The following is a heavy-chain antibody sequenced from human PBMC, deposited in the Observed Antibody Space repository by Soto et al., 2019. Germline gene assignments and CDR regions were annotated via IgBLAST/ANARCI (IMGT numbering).Heavy chain of an antibody. V-gene: IGHV3-48*01. D-gene: IGHD5-12*01. CDR2: ISSSSSTI. Sequence: EVQLVESGGGLVQPGGSLRLSCAASGFTSNSYSMNWVRQAPGKGLEWISYISSSSSTIYYADSVKGRFTISRDNAKNSLYLQRNSLRAEDTAVYYCAREWDGDGYNSGWFDPWGQGTLVTVSS. CDR3: AREWDGDGYNSGWFDP. J-gene: IGHJ5*02. CDR1: GFTSNSYS.